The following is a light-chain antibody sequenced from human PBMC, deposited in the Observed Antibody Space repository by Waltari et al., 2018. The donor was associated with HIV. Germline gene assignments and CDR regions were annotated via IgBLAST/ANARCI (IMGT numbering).Light chain of an antibody. J-gene: IGLJ1*01. CDR3: LAADSSGTFYV. CDR2: KDD. CDR1: AWQKKH. Sequence: SYELTQPPSVSVSLGQMALITYSGEAWQKKHACWYQQKPGQTPVLLIYKDDQRPAGIPERFSGASSGTIATLTISGVQAEDEADYYCLAADSSGTFYVFGTGTKVTVL. V-gene: IGLV3-16*01.